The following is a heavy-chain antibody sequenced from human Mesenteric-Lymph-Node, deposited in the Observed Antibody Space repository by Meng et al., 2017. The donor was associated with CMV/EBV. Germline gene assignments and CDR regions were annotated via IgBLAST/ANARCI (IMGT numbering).Heavy chain of an antibody. D-gene: IGHD3-16*02. CDR1: YTFTGYY. Sequence: YTFTGYYMHWVRQAPGQGLEWMGWINPNSGGTNYAQKFQGWVTMTRDTSISTAYMELSRLRSDDTAVYYCARPYDYVWGSYRYDFDYWGQGTLVTVSS. CDR2: INPNSGGT. J-gene: IGHJ4*02. CDR3: ARPYDYVWGSYRYDFDY. V-gene: IGHV1-2*04.